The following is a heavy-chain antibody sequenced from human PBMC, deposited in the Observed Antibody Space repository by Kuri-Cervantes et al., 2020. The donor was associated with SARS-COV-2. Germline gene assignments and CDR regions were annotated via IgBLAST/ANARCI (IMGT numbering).Heavy chain of an antibody. CDR3: ARDDGIAVAGTSFLFDY. CDR2: INWNGGST. CDR1: GFTFDDCG. Sequence: GESLKISCAASGFTFDDCGMSWVRQAPGKGLEWVSGINWNGGSTGYADSVKGRFTISRDNAKNSLYLQMNSLRAEDTALYYCARDDGIAVAGTSFLFDYWGQGTLVTVSS. J-gene: IGHJ4*02. V-gene: IGHV3-20*04. D-gene: IGHD6-19*01.